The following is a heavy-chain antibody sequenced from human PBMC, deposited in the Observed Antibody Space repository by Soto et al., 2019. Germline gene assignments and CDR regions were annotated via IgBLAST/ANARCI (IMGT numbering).Heavy chain of an antibody. J-gene: IGHJ3*02. CDR3: ARDPTTVTTYEFAFDI. Sequence: EVQLVESGGGLVQPGGSLRLSCAASGFTFSSYSMNWVRQAPGKGLEWVSYISSSSSTIYYADSVKGRFTISRDNAKNSLYLQMNSLRAEDTAVYYCARDPTTVTTYEFAFDIWGQGTMVTVSS. CDR2: ISSSSSTI. V-gene: IGHV3-48*01. CDR1: GFTFSSYS. D-gene: IGHD4-17*01.